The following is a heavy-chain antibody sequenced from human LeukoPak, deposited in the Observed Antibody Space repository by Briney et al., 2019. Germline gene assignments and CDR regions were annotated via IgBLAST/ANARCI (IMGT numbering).Heavy chain of an antibody. Sequence: SETLSLTCTVSGGSISSSNYYWGWIRQPPGKGLEWIATIYYSGSTYYNPSLKSRVTISVDTSKNQFSLKLSSVTAADTAVYYCARDNLAGAFDIWGRGTMVTVSS. J-gene: IGHJ3*02. CDR2: IYYSGST. CDR3: ARDNLAGAFDI. CDR1: GGSISSSNYY. V-gene: IGHV4-39*07.